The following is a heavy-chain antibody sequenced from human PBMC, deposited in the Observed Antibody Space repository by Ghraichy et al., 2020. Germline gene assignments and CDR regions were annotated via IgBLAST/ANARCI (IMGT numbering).Heavy chain of an antibody. D-gene: IGHD3-22*01. J-gene: IGHJ4*02. CDR1: GGSISSYY. Sequence: SETLSLTCTVSGGSISSYYWSWIRQPPGKGLEWIGYIYYSGSNNYNPSLKSRVNISVDTSKNQFSLKLSSVTAADTAVYYCARVNAAYYDSSGYHYYFYYWGQGTLVTVSS. V-gene: IGHV4-59*01. CDR2: IYYSGSN. CDR3: ARVNAAYYDSSGYHYYFYY.